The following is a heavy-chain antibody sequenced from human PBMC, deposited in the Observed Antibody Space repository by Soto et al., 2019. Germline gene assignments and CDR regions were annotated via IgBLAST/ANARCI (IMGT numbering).Heavy chain of an antibody. V-gene: IGHV4-39*01. CDR3: ARRGAAGSYYYYGMDV. CDR2: IYYSGST. Sequence: SETVSQTCAVSDCSIRSSSYNWGWIRQPPGKGLEWIGSIYYSGSTYYNPSLKSRVTISVDTSKNQFSLKLSSVTAADTAVYYCARRGAAGSYYYYGMDVWGQGTTVTVS. D-gene: IGHD6-13*01. J-gene: IGHJ6*02. CDR1: DCSIRSSSYN.